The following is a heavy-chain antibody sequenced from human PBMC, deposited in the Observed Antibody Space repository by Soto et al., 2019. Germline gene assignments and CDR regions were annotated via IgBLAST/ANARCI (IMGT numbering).Heavy chain of an antibody. Sequence: SGPTLVKPTQPLTLTCTFSGFSLSTSGVGVGWIRQPPGKALEWLALIYWDDDKRYSPSLKSRLTITKDTSKNQVVLTMTNMDPVDTATYYCAHTVDPDTAMAIFDYWGQGTLVTVSS. CDR1: GFSLSTSGVG. CDR2: IYWDDDK. J-gene: IGHJ4*02. CDR3: AHTVDPDTAMAIFDY. V-gene: IGHV2-5*02. D-gene: IGHD5-18*01.